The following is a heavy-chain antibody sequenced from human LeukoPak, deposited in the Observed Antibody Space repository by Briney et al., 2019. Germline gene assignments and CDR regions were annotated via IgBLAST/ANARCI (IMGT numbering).Heavy chain of an antibody. CDR2: ISSSSSYI. V-gene: IGHV3-21*01. D-gene: IGHD3-22*01. CDR3: ARGMSGTYDSSGYHHDY. CDR1: GFTFSSYS. J-gene: IGHJ4*02. Sequence: PGGSLRLSCAASGFTFSSYSMNWVRQAPGKGLEWVSSISSSSSYIYYADSVKGRFTISRDNAKNSLYLQMNSLRAEDTAVYYCARGMSGTYDSSGYHHDYWGQGTLVTVSS.